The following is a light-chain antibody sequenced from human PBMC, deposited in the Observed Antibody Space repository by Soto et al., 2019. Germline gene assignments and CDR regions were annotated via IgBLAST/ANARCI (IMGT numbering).Light chain of an antibody. CDR3: TSYAGSNIWV. J-gene: IGLJ3*02. CDR1: SSDVGAYNY. V-gene: IGLV2-8*01. Sequence: QSALTQPPSASGSPGQSVTISCTGTSSDVGAYNYVSWYQQYPGKAPQLMIYEVSKRPSGVPDRFSGSKSGKTASLTVSGLNPEDEADYYCTSYAGSNIWVFGGGTKLTVL. CDR2: EVS.